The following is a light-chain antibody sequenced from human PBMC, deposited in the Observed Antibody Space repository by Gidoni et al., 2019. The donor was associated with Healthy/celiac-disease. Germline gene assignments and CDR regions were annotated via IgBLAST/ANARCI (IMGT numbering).Light chain of an antibody. J-gene: IGKJ3*01. Sequence: DIVMTQSPDSLAVSLGERATINCKSSQSVLYSPNNKNYLAWYQQKPGQPPKRLIYWASTRESGVPDRFSGSGSGTDFTLTISSLQAEDVAVYYCQQYYSTPHTFGPGTKVDIK. CDR1: QSVLYSPNNKNY. V-gene: IGKV4-1*01. CDR3: QQYYSTPHT. CDR2: WAS.